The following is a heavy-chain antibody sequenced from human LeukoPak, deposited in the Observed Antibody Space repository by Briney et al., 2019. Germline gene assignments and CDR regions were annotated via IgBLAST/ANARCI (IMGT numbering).Heavy chain of an antibody. J-gene: IGHJ5*02. CDR3: AKGKVAGLLDWFDP. D-gene: IGHD6-19*01. CDR1: GFTFRDYT. CDR2: IVTSYVGT. Sequence: GGSLRPSCAASGFTFRDYTMAWVRQAPGKGLQWVASIVTSYVGTYYVDSVAGRFVVSRDNSKNILYLQMNRLRVEDTAMYFCAKGKVAGLLDWFDPWGPGTLVTVSS. V-gene: IGHV3-23*05.